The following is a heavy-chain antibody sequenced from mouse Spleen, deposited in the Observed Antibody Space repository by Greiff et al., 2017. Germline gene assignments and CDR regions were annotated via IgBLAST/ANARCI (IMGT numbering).Heavy chain of an antibody. D-gene: IGHD1-1*01. CDR2: ISTYYGDA. J-gene: IGHJ2*01. CDR1: GYTFTDYA. Sequence: VKLQESGAELVRPGVSVKISCKGSGYTFTDYAMHWVKQSHAKSLEWIGVISTYYGDASYNQKFKGKATMTVDKSSSTAYMELARLTSEDSAIYYCARDYYGSSYRFDYWGQGTTLTVSS. CDR3: ARDYYGSSYRFDY. V-gene: IGHV1S137*01.